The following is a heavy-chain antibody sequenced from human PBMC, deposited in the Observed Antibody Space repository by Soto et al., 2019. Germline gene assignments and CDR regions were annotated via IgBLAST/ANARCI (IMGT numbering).Heavy chain of an antibody. CDR1: GFICSSYD. J-gene: IGHJ3*02. CDR3: AKATATGGGASEI. CDR2: ILVGGST. Sequence: GGSLRLSCGVSGFICSSYDMSWVRQAPGKGLEWVSTILVGGSTHYEDSVKGRFTISRDTSKNTVYLQMNSLTAGDTAMYYCAKATATGGGASEIYGQGTMVTVSS. D-gene: IGHD2-8*02. V-gene: IGHV3-23*01.